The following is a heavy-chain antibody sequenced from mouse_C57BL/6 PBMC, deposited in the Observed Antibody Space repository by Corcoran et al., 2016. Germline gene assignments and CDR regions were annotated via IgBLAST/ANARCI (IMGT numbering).Heavy chain of an antibody. V-gene: IGHV1-85*01. CDR3: ARTGVSNWFAY. D-gene: IGHD2-5*01. Sequence: QVQLQQSGPELVKPGASVKLSCKASGYTFTSYDINWVKQRPGQGLEWIGWIYPRDGSTKYNEKFKGKATLTVDTSSSTAYMELHSLTSEDSAVYFCARTGVSNWFAYWGQGTLVTVSA. CDR1: GYTFTSYD. CDR2: IYPRDGST. J-gene: IGHJ3*01.